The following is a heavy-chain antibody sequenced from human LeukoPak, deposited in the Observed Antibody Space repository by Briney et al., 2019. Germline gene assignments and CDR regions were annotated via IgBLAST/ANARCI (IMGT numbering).Heavy chain of an antibody. D-gene: IGHD3-22*01. CDR3: ARDENYYDSSGPEDDDAFDI. CDR1: GFTFSSYA. CDR2: ISYDGSNK. J-gene: IGHJ3*02. Sequence: GGSLRLSCAASGFTFSSYAMHWVRQAPGKGLEGVAVISYDGSNKYYADSVKGRFTISRDNSKNTLYLQMNSLRAEDTAVYYCARDENYYDSSGPEDDDAFDIWGQGTMVTVSS. V-gene: IGHV3-30-3*01.